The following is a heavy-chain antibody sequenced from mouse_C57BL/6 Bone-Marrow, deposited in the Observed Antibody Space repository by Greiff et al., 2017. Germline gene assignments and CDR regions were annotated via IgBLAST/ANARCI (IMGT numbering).Heavy chain of an antibody. V-gene: IGHV1-76*01. D-gene: IGHD1-1*01. CDR1: GYTFTDYY. CDR3: ARGSYYGSIYFDY. Sequence: VQLQQPGAELVRPGASVKLSCKASGYTFTDYYINWVKQRPGQGLEWIARIYPGSGNTYYNEKFKGKATLTAEKSSSTAYMQLSSLTSEDSAGYFCARGSYYGSIYFDYWGQGTTLTVSS. J-gene: IGHJ2*01. CDR2: IYPGSGNT.